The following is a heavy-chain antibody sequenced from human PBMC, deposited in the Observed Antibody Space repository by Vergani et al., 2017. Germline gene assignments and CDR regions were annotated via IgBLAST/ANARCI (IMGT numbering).Heavy chain of an antibody. D-gene: IGHD6-13*01. CDR3: ARESVGAAAGLNWFDP. CDR2: ISYDGSNK. J-gene: IGHJ5*02. Sequence: QVQLVESGGGVVQPGRSLRLSCAASGFTFSSYAMHWVRQAPGKGLEWVAVISYDGSNKYYADSVKGRFTISRDNSKNTLYLQMNSLRAEDTAVYYCARESVGAAAGLNWFDPWGQGTLVTVSS. V-gene: IGHV3-30-3*01. CDR1: GFTFSSYA.